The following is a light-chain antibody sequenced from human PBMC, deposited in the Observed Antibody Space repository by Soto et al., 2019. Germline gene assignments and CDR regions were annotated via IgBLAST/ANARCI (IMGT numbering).Light chain of an antibody. Sequence: QSALTQPRSVPGSPGQSVTISCTGTSSDVGGYNYVSWYQQYPGKAPKFMIFDVTKRPSGVPDRFSGSKSGNTASLTISGLQAEDEADYYCCSYAGSYTWVFGGGTKLTVL. CDR3: CSYAGSYTWV. CDR2: DVT. V-gene: IGLV2-11*01. J-gene: IGLJ3*02. CDR1: SSDVGGYNY.